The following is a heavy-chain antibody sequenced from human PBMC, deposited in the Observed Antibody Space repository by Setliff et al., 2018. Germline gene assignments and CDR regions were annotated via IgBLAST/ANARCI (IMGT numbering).Heavy chain of an antibody. CDR3: AGDPPGPHLVYTY. CDR2: ISGSGGST. Sequence: LRLSCAASGFTFRTYSMSWVRQAPGKGLEWVSAISGSGGSTYYADSVKGRFTISRDNSKNTLYLQMNGLRAEDTAIYYCAGDPPGPHLVYTYWGQGALVTVSS. V-gene: IGHV3-23*01. CDR1: GFTFRTYS. D-gene: IGHD3-16*01. J-gene: IGHJ4*02.